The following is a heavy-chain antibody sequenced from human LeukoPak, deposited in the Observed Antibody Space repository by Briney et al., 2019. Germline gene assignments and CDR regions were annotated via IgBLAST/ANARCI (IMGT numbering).Heavy chain of an antibody. Sequence: GGSLRLSCAASGFTFSSYAMHWVRQAPGKGLEYVSAISSNGGSTYYANSVKGRFTISRDNAKNSLYLQMNSLRAEDTAVYYCARSYSSSPNLDYWGQGTLVAVSS. CDR2: ISSNGGST. CDR1: GFTFSSYA. J-gene: IGHJ4*02. D-gene: IGHD6-13*01. CDR3: ARSYSSSPNLDY. V-gene: IGHV3-64*01.